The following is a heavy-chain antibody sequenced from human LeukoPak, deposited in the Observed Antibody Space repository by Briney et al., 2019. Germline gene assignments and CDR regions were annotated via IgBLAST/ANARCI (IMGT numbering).Heavy chain of an antibody. V-gene: IGHV4-59*01. CDR3: ARGRSNYYGMDV. D-gene: IGHD1-26*01. CDR2: IYYNGNT. Sequence: SETLSLTCSVSDGSINSYYWNWVRRPPGKGLEWIGYIYYNGNTNYSPSLKSRVTMSVDTSKNLFSLKVSSVTAADTAVYYCARGRSNYYGMDVWGQGTTVTVSS. CDR1: DGSINSYY. J-gene: IGHJ6*02.